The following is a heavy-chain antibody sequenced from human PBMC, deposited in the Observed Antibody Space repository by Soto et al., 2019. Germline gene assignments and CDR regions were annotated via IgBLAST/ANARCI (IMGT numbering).Heavy chain of an antibody. J-gene: IGHJ3*02. CDR1: GYRVTDYL. Sequence: CTGSGYRVTDYLIGWVRQMPWKGLEWMGIIYPGDSDTRYSPSFQGQVTISADKSISTAYLQWSSLKASDTAMYYCARQRYDSSGYYLGFGAFDIWGQGTMVTVSS. CDR2: IYPGDSDT. CDR3: ARQRYDSSGYYLGFGAFDI. D-gene: IGHD3-22*01. V-gene: IGHV5-51*01.